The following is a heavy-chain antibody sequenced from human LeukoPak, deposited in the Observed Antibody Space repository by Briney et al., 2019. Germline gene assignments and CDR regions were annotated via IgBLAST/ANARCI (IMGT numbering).Heavy chain of an antibody. CDR3: ARVVVVPYYYYGMDV. CDR2: INHSGST. D-gene: IGHD2-15*01. Sequence: SETLSLTCAVYGGSFSGYYWSWIRQPPGKGLEWIGEINHSGSTNYNPSLKSRVTISVDTSKNQFSLKLSSVTAADTAVYYCARVVVVPYYYYGMDVWGNGTTVTVSS. J-gene: IGHJ6*04. CDR1: GGSFSGYY. V-gene: IGHV4-34*01.